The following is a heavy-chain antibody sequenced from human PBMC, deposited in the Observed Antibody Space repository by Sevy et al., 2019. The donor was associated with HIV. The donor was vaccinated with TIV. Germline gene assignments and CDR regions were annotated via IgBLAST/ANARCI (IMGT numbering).Heavy chain of an antibody. CDR1: GFTFSSYA. J-gene: IGHJ4*02. CDR2: ISYDGSNK. Sequence: GGSLRLSCAASGFTFSSYAMHWVRQAPGKGLEWVAVISYDGSNKYYADSVKGRFTISRDNSKNTLCLQMNSLRAEDTAVYYCARDSLGYCSGGSCSDFDYWGQGTLVTASS. D-gene: IGHD2-15*01. CDR3: ARDSLGYCSGGSCSDFDY. V-gene: IGHV3-30-3*01.